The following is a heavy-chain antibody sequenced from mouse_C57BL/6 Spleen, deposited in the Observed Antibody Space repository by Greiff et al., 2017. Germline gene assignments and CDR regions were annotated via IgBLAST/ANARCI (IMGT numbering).Heavy chain of an antibody. Sequence: VQLQQSGAELVRPGTSVKVSCKASGYAFTNYLIEWVKQRPGQGLEWIGVINPGSGGTNYNEKFKGKATLTADKSSSTAYMQLSSLTSEDSAVYFCARSDYGSPYFDYWGQGTTLTVAS. D-gene: IGHD1-1*01. CDR1: GYAFTNYL. V-gene: IGHV1-54*01. J-gene: IGHJ2*01. CDR2: INPGSGGT. CDR3: ARSDYGSPYFDY.